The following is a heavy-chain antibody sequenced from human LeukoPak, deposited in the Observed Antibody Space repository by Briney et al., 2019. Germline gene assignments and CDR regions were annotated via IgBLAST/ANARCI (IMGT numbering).Heavy chain of an antibody. J-gene: IGHJ6*02. D-gene: IGHD6-19*01. Sequence: ASVKVSCKASGYTFTSYAMHWVRQAPGQRLEWMGWINAGNGNTKYSQKFQGRVTITRDTSASTAYMELSSLRSEDTAVYYCARWAVAGFYYYYYGMDVWGQGTTVTVSS. V-gene: IGHV1-3*01. CDR1: GYTFTSYA. CDR2: INAGNGNT. CDR3: ARWAVAGFYYYYYGMDV.